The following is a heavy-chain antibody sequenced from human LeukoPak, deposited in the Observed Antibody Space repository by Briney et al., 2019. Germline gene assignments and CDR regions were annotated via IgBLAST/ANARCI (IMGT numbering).Heavy chain of an antibody. CDR2: ISYDGSNK. J-gene: IGHJ4*02. CDR1: GFTFSSYA. D-gene: IGHD2-15*01. CDR3: ARGFCSGGSCLYFDY. V-gene: IGHV3-30*04. Sequence: GGSLRLSCAASGFTFSSYAMHWVRQAPGKGLEWVAVISYDGSNKYYADSVKGRFTISRDNSKNTLYLQMNSLRAEDTAVYYCARGFCSGGSCLYFDYWGQGTLVTVSS.